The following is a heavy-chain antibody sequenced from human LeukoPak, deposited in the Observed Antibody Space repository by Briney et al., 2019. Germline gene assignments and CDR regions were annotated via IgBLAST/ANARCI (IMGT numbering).Heavy chain of an antibody. CDR3: GRPAVAGTLGFFDY. Sequence: GESLKISCKGSGYSFTSYWIGRVRQMPGKGLERMGIIYPSDSDTRYSPSFQGQVTISADKSISTAYLQWSSLKASDTAMYYCGRPAVAGTLGFFDYWGQGTLVTVSS. J-gene: IGHJ4*02. CDR2: IYPSDSDT. CDR1: GYSFTSYW. D-gene: IGHD6-19*01. V-gene: IGHV5-51*01.